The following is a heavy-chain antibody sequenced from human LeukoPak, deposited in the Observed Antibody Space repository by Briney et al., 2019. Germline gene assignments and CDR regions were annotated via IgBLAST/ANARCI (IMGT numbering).Heavy chain of an antibody. CDR3: ARDLTQSCYDFWSGYPRAYGMDV. CDR1: GYSFTSYY. V-gene: IGHV1-46*01. D-gene: IGHD3-3*01. CDR2: INPSGGSP. J-gene: IGHJ6*02. Sequence: ASVKVSCKASGYSFTSYYMHWVRQAPGQGLEWVGIINPSGGSPSYAQKFQGRVTMTRGTSTSTVYMELSTVRSEDTDVYYCARDLTQSCYDFWSGYPRAYGMDVWGQGTTVTVSS.